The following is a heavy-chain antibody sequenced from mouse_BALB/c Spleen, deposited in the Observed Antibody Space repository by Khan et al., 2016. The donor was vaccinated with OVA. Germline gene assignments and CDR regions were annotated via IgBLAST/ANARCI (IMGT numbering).Heavy chain of an antibody. CDR2: IWGGGST. CDR1: GFSLSRYN. V-gene: IGHV2-6-4*01. Sequence: QVQLKESGPGLVAPSQSLSITCTVSGFSLSRYNIHWVRQPPGKGLEWLGMIWGGGSTDYNSDLKSRMSISKDNTKATVFLKMHSLQTDETAMYYCGRAYYRYDGYDAMDYRGQGTSVTGSS. D-gene: IGHD2-14*01. CDR3: GRAYYRYDGYDAMDY. J-gene: IGHJ4*01.